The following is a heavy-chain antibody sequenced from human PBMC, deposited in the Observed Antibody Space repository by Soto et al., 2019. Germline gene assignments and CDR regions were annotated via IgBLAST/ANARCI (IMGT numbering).Heavy chain of an antibody. V-gene: IGHV1-58*02. CDR1: GFDFGSFG. J-gene: IGHJ6*02. CDR2: IVVAYGRT. CDR3: SADHPHTAIGWPV. Sequence: GASVKVSCKASGFDFGSFGIQFLRQTRGRGLEWIGWIVVAYGRTNYARQFQGGVAFSRDMSSTTAYMDLYDLKSDDTAVYFCSADHPHTAIGWPVWGQGTTVTVSS.